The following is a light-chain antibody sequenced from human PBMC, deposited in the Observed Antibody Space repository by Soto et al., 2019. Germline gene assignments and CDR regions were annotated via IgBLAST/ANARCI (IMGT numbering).Light chain of an antibody. CDR1: RSNIGSNT. V-gene: IGLV1-44*01. CDR3: AVWDDSLNGYV. CDR2: SNN. Sequence: QSVLTQPPSASGTPGQRVTISCSGSRSNIGSNTVNWYQQLPGAAPKLLIQSNNQRPSGVPDRFSGSQSDTSASLAISGLQSADEADYYCAVWDDSLNGYVFGTGTKLTVL. J-gene: IGLJ1*01.